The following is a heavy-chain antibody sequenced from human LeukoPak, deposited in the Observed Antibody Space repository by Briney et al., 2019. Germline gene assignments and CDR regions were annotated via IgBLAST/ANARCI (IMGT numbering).Heavy chain of an antibody. V-gene: IGHV4-59*01. D-gene: IGHD3-22*01. Sequence: SSETLSLTCTVSGGSISSYYWSWIRQPPGKGLEWIGYIYYSGSTNYNPSLKSRVTISVDTSKNQFSLKLSSVTAADTAVYYCARVRIHHYDSSGFDYWGQGTLVTVSS. CDR3: ARVRIHHYDSSGFDY. J-gene: IGHJ4*02. CDR2: IYYSGST. CDR1: GGSISSYY.